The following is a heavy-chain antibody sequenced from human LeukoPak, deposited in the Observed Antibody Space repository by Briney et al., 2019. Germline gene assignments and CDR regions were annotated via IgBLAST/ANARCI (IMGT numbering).Heavy chain of an antibody. CDR1: GGSVSSYY. J-gene: IGHJ6*02. CDR3: AKTVGYYYYGMDV. CDR2: IYYSGST. D-gene: IGHD1-26*01. Sequence: SETLSLTCTVSGGSVSSYYWSWIRQPPGKGLEWIGYIYYSGSTNYNPSLKSRVTISVDTSKNQFSLKLSSVTAADTAVYYCAKTVGYYYYGMDVWGQGTTVTVSS. V-gene: IGHV4-59*02.